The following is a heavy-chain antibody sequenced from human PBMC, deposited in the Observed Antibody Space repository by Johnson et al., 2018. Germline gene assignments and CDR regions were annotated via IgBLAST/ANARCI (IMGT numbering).Heavy chain of an antibody. J-gene: IGHJ6*02. CDR1: GFTVSSNY. Sequence: VQLVQSGGGLIQXGGSXRLXCAASGFTVSSNYMTWVRQAPGKGLEWVSVLKSGGSAYYADSLKGRFTISRDNSKNTVFLQMNSLTGEDTAVYSCASKSTYYYDMDVWGQGTTVTVSS. CDR3: ASKSTYYYDMDV. CDR2: LKSGGSA. V-gene: IGHV3-53*01.